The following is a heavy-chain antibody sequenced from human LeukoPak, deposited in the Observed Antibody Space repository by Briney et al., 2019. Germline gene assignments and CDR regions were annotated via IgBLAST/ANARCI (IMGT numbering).Heavy chain of an antibody. J-gene: IGHJ3*01. Sequence: GGSLRLSCAASGFTVSPNYMSWVRQGPGKGLEWVALIYNDGGTHYTDSVKGRFTISRDTSRNTLFLQMNSLRVEDSAMYYCVKRLTLGDLSIKGAFALWGQGTMVTVAS. V-gene: IGHV3-53*01. CDR1: GFTVSPNY. CDR2: IYNDGGT. CDR3: VKRLTLGDLSIKGAFAL. D-gene: IGHD3-16*02.